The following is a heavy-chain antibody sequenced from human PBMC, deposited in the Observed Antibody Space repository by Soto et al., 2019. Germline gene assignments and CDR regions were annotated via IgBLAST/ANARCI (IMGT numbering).Heavy chain of an antibody. V-gene: IGHV4-30-4*01. D-gene: IGHD3-10*01. CDR3: ARGEVRGAFDI. J-gene: IGHJ3*02. CDR2: IYTSGGT. Sequence: HVHLQESGPGLVRPSQTLSLTCTLSGGSISDNDYYWSWIRQSPGVGLEWLGYIYTSGGTSYNPSFKGRLSISADKSSDRFSLKLSSVTAADTAVYFCARGEVRGAFDIWGPGTKVYVSS. CDR1: GGSISDNDYY.